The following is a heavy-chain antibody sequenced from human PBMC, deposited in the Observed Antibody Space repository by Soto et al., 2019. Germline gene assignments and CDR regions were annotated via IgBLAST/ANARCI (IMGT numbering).Heavy chain of an antibody. CDR3: ARDTESNRYND. V-gene: IGHV1-18*01. D-gene: IGHD1-20*01. J-gene: IGHJ1*01. CDR1: GYTFSTIC. CDR2: IRPDNGNR. Sequence: ASVNVSCKTSGYTFSTICMSWVRQAPGQGLEWVGWIRPDNGNRKSAQRLQGRVTLTTDTSASTAYMELRSLTSDDTAMYYCARDTESNRYNDWGQGTLVTVSS.